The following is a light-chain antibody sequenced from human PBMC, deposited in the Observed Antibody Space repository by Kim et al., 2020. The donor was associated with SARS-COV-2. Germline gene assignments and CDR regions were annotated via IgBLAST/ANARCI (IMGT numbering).Light chain of an antibody. CDR3: QSGRL. CDR1: SGRIASNF. V-gene: IGLV6-57*03. Sequence: SESPGKTVSLSCPRSSGRIASNFVQWYQQRPGSAPTSVIYEDNQRPSWVPDRFSGSIDDSSNSASLTISGLKTEDEADYYCQSGRLFGGGTQLTVL. CDR2: EDN. J-gene: IGLJ2*01.